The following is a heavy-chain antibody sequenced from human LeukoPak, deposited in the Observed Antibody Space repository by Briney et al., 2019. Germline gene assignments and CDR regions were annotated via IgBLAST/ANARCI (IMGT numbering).Heavy chain of an antibody. J-gene: IGHJ4*02. CDR3: AREVRFDYFDY. CDR1: GFTFDDYA. Sequence: GGSLRLSCAASGFTFDDYAMYWVRQAPGKGLEWVSGISWNSGSIGYADSVKGRFTISRDNAKNSLYLQMNSLRAEDTAVYYCAREVRFDYFDYWGQGTLVTVSS. D-gene: IGHD3-16*01. V-gene: IGHV3-9*01. CDR2: ISWNSGSI.